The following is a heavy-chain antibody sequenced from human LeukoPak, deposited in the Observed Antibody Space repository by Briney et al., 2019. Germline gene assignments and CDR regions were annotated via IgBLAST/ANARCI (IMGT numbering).Heavy chain of an antibody. V-gene: IGHV4-61*02. D-gene: IGHD3-3*01. Sequence: SQTLSLTCTVSGGSISSGSYYWSWLRQPAGTGLEWIGRIYTSGSTNYNPSLKSRVTISVDTAKNQFSLKLSSVTAADTAVYYCARGSGYRYYFDYWGQGTLVTVSS. CDR3: ARGSGYRYYFDY. CDR1: GGSISSGSYY. CDR2: IYTSGST. J-gene: IGHJ4*02.